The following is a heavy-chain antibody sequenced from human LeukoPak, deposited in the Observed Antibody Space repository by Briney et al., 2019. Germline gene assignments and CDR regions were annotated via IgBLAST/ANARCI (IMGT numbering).Heavy chain of an antibody. CDR3: ARLIYYGSGSFDY. J-gene: IGHJ4*02. CDR2: IYTSGSP. D-gene: IGHD3-10*01. CDR1: GGSVSSTSYY. Sequence: SETLSLTCTVSGGSVSSTSYYWSWIRQPAGKGLEWIGRIYTSGSPDFNPSLKSRVTISVDTSKNQFSLKLSSVTAADTAVYYCARLIYYGSGSFDYWGQGTLVTVSS. V-gene: IGHV4-61*02.